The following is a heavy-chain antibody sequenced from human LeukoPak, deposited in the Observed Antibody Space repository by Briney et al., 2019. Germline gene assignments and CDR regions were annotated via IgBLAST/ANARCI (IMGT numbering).Heavy chain of an antibody. V-gene: IGHV3-7*03. Sequence: GGSLRLSCAASGFTFSSYWMSWVRQAPGKGLEWVADIRQDGSEKYYVDSVKGRFTISRDNAKNSLFLQINGLRAEDTAVFYCARDYRDWAFDIWGQGTVVTVSS. CDR2: IRQDGSEK. CDR1: GFTFSSYW. CDR3: ARDYRDWAFDI. J-gene: IGHJ3*02. D-gene: IGHD5-24*01.